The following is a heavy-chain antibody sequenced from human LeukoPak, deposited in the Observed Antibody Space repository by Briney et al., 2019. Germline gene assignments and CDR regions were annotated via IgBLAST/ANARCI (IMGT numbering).Heavy chain of an antibody. CDR3: ARRKVVPSNRMAFDP. D-gene: IGHD2-2*01. CDR1: GYTFTGYY. CDR2: INPNSGGT. V-gene: IGHV1-2*02. J-gene: IGHJ5*02. Sequence: ASVTVSCTASGYTFTGYYMHWVRQAPGQGLEWMGWINPNSGGTNYAQKFQGRVTMTRDTSISTAYMELSRLRSDDTAVYYCARRKVVPSNRMAFDPWGQGTLVTVSS.